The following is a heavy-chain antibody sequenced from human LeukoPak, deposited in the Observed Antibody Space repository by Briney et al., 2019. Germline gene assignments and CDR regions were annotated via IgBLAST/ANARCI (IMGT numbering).Heavy chain of an antibody. J-gene: IGHJ4*02. CDR2: IYYSGST. CDR3: ARASIEYDYVWGSYRLSSYYFDY. V-gene: IGHV4-30-4*07. Sequence: SETLSLTCAVSGGSISSGGYSWSWIRQPPGKGLEWIGYIYYSGSTYYNPSLKSRVTISVDTSKNQFSLKLSSATAADTAVYYCARASIEYDYVWGSYRLSSYYFDYWGQGTLVTVSS. D-gene: IGHD3-16*02. CDR1: GGSISSGGYS.